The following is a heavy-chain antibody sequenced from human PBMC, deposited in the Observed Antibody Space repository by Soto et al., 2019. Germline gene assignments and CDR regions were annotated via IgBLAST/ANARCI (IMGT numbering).Heavy chain of an antibody. Sequence: QVQLVESGGGVVQPGRSLRLSCAASGFTFSSYGMHWVRQAPGKGLEWVAVIWYDGSNKYYADSVKGRFTISRDNSKNTSYLQMNSLTAEDTAVYYCARVGIRKGLGDAFDIWGQGTIVTVSS. CDR3: ARVGIRKGLGDAFDI. D-gene: IGHD6-19*01. CDR1: GFTFSSYG. V-gene: IGHV3-33*01. CDR2: IWYDGSNK. J-gene: IGHJ3*02.